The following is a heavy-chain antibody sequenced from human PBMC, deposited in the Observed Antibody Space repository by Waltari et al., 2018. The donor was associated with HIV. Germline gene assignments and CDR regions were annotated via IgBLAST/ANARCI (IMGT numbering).Heavy chain of an antibody. D-gene: IGHD2-15*01. CDR2: INPNSGGT. J-gene: IGHJ6*02. Sequence: QVQLVQAGAEVKKPGASVKVSCKASGYTLTGYYMHCVRQAPAQGLEWMGWINPNSGGTNYAQKFQGRVTMTRDTSISTAYMELSRLRSDDTAVYYCARDQVVVVAATGGMDVWGQGTTVTVSS. CDR1: GYTLTGYY. V-gene: IGHV1-2*02. CDR3: ARDQVVVVAATGGMDV.